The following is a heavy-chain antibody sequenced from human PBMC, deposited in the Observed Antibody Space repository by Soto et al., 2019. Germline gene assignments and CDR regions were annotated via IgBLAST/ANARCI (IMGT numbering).Heavy chain of an antibody. V-gene: IGHV4-59*08. Sequence: TSETLSLTCTVSGGSISSYYWSWIRQPPGKGPEWIGYIYYSGSTNYNPSLKSRVTISVDTSKNQFSLRMTSVTAADTAVYYCASPSLDFDMCSWGHGTLVTVSS. CDR2: IYYSGST. D-gene: IGHD3-9*01. CDR1: GGSISSYY. J-gene: IGHJ5*01. CDR3: ASPSLDFDMCS.